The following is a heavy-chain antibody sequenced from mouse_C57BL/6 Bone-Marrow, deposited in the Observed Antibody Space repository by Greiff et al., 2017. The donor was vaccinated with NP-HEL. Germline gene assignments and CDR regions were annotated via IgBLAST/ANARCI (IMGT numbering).Heavy chain of an antibody. CDR3: ARSPYYYGSIYYFDY. V-gene: IGHV3-8*01. CDR2: ISYSGST. Sequence: VQLKQSGPGLAKPSQTLSLTCSVTGYSITSDYWNWIRKFPGNKLEYMGYISYSGSTYYNPSLKSRISITRDTSKNQYYLQLNSVTTEDTATYYCARSPYYYGSIYYFDYWGQGTTLTVSS. CDR1: GYSITSDY. J-gene: IGHJ2*01. D-gene: IGHD1-1*01.